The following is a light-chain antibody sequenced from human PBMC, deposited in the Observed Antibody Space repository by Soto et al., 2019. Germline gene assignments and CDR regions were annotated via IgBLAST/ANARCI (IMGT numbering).Light chain of an antibody. CDR1: SGSIASNY. CDR2: EDK. CDR3: QSYDSSNQDVV. Sequence: NFMLTQPHSVSESPGKTVTISCTRSSGSIASNYVQWYQQRPGSAPTIVIYEDKQRPSGVPDRFSGSIDSSSNSASLTISGLKTEDEADYYCQSYDSSNQDVVLGGGTKLTVL. V-gene: IGLV6-57*04. J-gene: IGLJ2*01.